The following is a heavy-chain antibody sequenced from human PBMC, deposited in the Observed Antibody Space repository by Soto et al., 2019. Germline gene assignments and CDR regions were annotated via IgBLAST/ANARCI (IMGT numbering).Heavy chain of an antibody. CDR2: INYSGGT. CDR1: GGSFSTRGYY. J-gene: IGHJ4*02. Sequence: QLLLQESGPGLVKPSETLSLTCSVSGGSFSTRGYYWAWIRQPPGKGLEWIGSINYSGGTYYNPSLKTRLTIFVGTPKNQFSLKLSSVTAADTAVFYCARTDLSGLDFFDSWGQGTLVTVSS. D-gene: IGHD5-12*01. CDR3: ARTDLSGLDFFDS. V-gene: IGHV4-39*01.